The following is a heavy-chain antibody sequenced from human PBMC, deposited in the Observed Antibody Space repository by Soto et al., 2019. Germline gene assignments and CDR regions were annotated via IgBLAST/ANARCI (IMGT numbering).Heavy chain of an antibody. CDR2: IGGSGLRI. Sequence: GGSLRLSCAASGFTFGSQAMFWVRRAPGKGLEWVSGIGGSGLRINYADSVKGRFTVSRDNSKNTLYLQMNSLRVEDTAIYYCAKGHDFWSGYYRGLGNWGQGIQVTVSS. CDR1: GFTFGSQA. CDR3: AKGHDFWSGYYRGLGN. V-gene: IGHV3-23*01. D-gene: IGHD3-3*01. J-gene: IGHJ4*02.